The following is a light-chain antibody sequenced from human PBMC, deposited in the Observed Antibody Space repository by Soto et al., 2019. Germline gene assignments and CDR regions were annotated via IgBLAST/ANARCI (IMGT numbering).Light chain of an antibody. CDR3: SSYTTSNTRQIV. V-gene: IGLV2-14*01. Sequence: QSVLTQPASVSGSPGQAITISCTGTSSDVGGYTYVPWYQQHPGKAPKFIIYDVSNRPSGVSNRFSGSKSGNTASLTISGLQAEDEADYYCSSYTTSNTRQIVFGTGTKLTVL. CDR1: SSDVGGYTY. J-gene: IGLJ1*01. CDR2: DVS.